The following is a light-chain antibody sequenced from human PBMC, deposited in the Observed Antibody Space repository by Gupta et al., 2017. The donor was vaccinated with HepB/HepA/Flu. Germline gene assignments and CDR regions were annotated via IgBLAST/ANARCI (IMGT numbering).Light chain of an antibody. V-gene: IGLV3-21*02. Sequence: SYVLTQPPSVSVAPGETARIACGGDNIEIYSVHWYQQKPGQAPVLVVYDDSDRPSGITERFSGSNSGKTATLTINRVEAGDEADYYCQVWHNARAQMLFGGGTKMTVL. CDR2: DDS. CDR3: QVWHNARAQML. CDR1: NIEIYS. J-gene: IGLJ2*01.